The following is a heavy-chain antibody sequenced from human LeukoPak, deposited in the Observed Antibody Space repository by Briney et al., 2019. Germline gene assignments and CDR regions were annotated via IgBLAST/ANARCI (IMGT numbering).Heavy chain of an antibody. CDR3: ARSLGMNWNDDPDDY. Sequence: GGSLRLSCAASGFTFSSYGMHWVRQAPGKGLEWVAVISYDGSNKYYADSVKGRFTISRDNSKNTLYLQMNSLRAEDTAVYYCARSLGMNWNDDPDDYWGQGTLVTVSS. J-gene: IGHJ4*02. D-gene: IGHD1-1*01. CDR1: GFTFSSYG. CDR2: ISYDGSNK. V-gene: IGHV3-30*03.